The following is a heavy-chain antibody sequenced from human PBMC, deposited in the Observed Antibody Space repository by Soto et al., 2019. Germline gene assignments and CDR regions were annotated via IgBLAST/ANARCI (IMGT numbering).Heavy chain of an antibody. D-gene: IGHD2-2*01. CDR3: ARDLACSSTSCSYFALFRQPYGMDV. CDR1: GYTFTSYG. Sequence: ASVKVSCKASGYTFTSYGISWVRQAPGQGLEWMGWISAYNGNTNYAQKLQGRVTMTTDTSTSTAHMEPRGLRSDDTAVYYCARDLACSSTSCSYFALFRQPYGMDVWGQGTTVTVSS. J-gene: IGHJ6*02. V-gene: IGHV1-18*01. CDR2: ISAYNGNT.